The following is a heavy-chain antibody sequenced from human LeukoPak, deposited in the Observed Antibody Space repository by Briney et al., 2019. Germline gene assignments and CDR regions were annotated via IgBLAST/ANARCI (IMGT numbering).Heavy chain of an antibody. Sequence: GGSLRLSCAASGFTLSSYWMTWVRQAPGKRLEWVANIRQDGGVKYYMDSAKGRFTLSRDNAKSSLYLQMNSLRVEDTAMYFCARTVVVVVGASDYFDYWGQGTLVTVSS. CDR1: GFTLSSYW. V-gene: IGHV3-7*03. J-gene: IGHJ4*02. CDR2: IRQDGGVK. D-gene: IGHD2-2*01. CDR3: ARTVVVVVGASDYFDY.